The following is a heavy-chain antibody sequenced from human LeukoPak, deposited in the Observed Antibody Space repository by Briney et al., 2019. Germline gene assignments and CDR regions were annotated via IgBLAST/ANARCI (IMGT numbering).Heavy chain of an antibody. J-gene: IGHJ4*02. CDR3: ARGVTTVVNDY. D-gene: IGHD4-23*01. CDR1: GGTFSSYA. V-gene: IGHV1-69*06. Sequence: EASVKVSCKASGGTFSSYAISWVRQAPGQGLEWMGGIIPIFGTANYAQKFQGRVTITADKSTSTAYMELRSLRSDDTAVYYCARGVTTVVNDYWGQGTLVTVSS. CDR2: IIPIFGTA.